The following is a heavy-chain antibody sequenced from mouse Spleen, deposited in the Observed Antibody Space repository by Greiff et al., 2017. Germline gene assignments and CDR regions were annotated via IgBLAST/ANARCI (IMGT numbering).Heavy chain of an antibody. J-gene: IGHJ3*01. V-gene: IGHV5-9-3*01. CDR1: GFTFSSYA. CDR2: ISSGGSYT. CDR3: AREGLRRGFAY. D-gene: IGHD2-2*01. Sequence: EVQVVESGGGLVKPGGSLKLSCAASGFTFSSYAMSWVRQTPEKRLEWVATISSGGSYTYYPDSVKGRFTISRDNAKNTLYLQMSSLRSEDTAMYYCAREGLRRGFAYWGQGTLVTVSA.